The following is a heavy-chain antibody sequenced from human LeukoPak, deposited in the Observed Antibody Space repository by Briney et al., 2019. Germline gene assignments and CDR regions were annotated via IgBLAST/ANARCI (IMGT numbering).Heavy chain of an antibody. V-gene: IGHV3-23*01. CDR2: LSGSGSST. Sequence: GGSLRLSCVASGFIFNKHAMSWVRQAPGKGLEWVSGLSGSGSSTDYADSVKGRFTVSRDNSKNTLFLQMNSLRAEDTAIYYCAKERDYGPADYWGQGTLVTASS. D-gene: IGHD4/OR15-4a*01. J-gene: IGHJ4*02. CDR3: AKERDYGPADY. CDR1: GFIFNKHA.